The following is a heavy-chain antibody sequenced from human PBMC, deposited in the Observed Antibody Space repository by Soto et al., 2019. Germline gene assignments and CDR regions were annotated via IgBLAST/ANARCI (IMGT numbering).Heavy chain of an antibody. D-gene: IGHD4-17*01. CDR3: AIDPTASYGDSLLFDY. Sequence: DVQLVESGGGLVQPGGSLRLSCAASGFNFRRYWMSWVRQAPGKGLEWVANIKEDGSEQYYVDSVKGRFTIFRDNAKNSLSLQMNSLRAEDTAIYYCAIDPTASYGDSLLFDYWGQGTLVIVSS. CDR2: IKEDGSEQ. J-gene: IGHJ4*02. CDR1: GFNFRRYW. V-gene: IGHV3-7*01.